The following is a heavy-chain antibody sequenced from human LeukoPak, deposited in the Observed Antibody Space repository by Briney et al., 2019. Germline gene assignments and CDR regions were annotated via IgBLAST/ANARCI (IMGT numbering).Heavy chain of an antibody. J-gene: IGHJ2*01. CDR2: IYHSGST. CDR1: GGSISSGGYT. V-gene: IGHV4-30-2*01. D-gene: IGHD6-6*01. Sequence: SQTLSLTCDVSGGSISSGGYTWSWIRQPPGKGLEWIGYIYHSGSTYYNPSLKSRVTISVERCKKQFSLKLRSVTAAETAVYYCARVGSIAARLTRNWYFDLWGRGTLVTVSS. CDR3: ARVGSIAARLTRNWYFDL.